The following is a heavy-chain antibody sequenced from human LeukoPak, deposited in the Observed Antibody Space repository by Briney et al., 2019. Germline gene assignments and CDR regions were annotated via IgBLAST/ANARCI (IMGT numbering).Heavy chain of an antibody. CDR2: IRYDGSNK. V-gene: IGHV3-30*02. D-gene: IGHD3-22*01. Sequence: PGGSLRLSCAASGFTFSSYGMHWVRQAPGKGLEWVAFIRYDGSNKYYADSVKGRFTISRDNSKNTLYLQMNSLRAEDTAVYYCAKDFQVYYYDSSGYTFDYWGQGTLVTVSS. J-gene: IGHJ4*02. CDR1: GFTFSSYG. CDR3: AKDFQVYYYDSSGYTFDY.